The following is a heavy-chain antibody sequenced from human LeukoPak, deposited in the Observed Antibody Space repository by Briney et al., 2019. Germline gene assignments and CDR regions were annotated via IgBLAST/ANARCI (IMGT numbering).Heavy chain of an antibody. Sequence: GGSLRLSCAASGFTLSSYAMSWVRQAPGKGLEWVSAISGSGGSTYYADSVKGRFTISRDNSKNTLYLQMNSLRAEDTAVYYCAKRPGGVVVPAAIDYWGQGTLVTVSS. V-gene: IGHV3-23*01. J-gene: IGHJ4*02. D-gene: IGHD2-2*02. CDR1: GFTLSSYA. CDR2: ISGSGGST. CDR3: AKRPGGVVVPAAIDY.